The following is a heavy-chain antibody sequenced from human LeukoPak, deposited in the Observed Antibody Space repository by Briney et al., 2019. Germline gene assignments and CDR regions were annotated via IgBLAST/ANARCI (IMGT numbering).Heavy chain of an antibody. V-gene: IGHV3-30*03. D-gene: IGHD2/OR15-2a*01. CDR1: GFTFSSYG. Sequence: GGSLRLSCAASGFTFSSYGMHWVRQAPGKGLEWVAVISYDGSNKYYADSVKGRFTISRDNSKNTLYLQMNSLRAEDTAVYYCARDRIFSDDAFDIWGQGTMVTVSS. CDR2: ISYDGSNK. CDR3: ARDRIFSDDAFDI. J-gene: IGHJ3*02.